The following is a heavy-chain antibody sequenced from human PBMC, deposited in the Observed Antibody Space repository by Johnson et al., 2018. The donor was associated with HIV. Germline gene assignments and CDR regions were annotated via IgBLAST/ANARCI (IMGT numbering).Heavy chain of an antibody. D-gene: IGHD3-3*01. CDR3: ATEARGVHGTLRFLEWSDGFDI. CDR2: MSFDGSNK. Sequence: VQLVESGGGVVQPGRSLRLSCVASGFTFSSYTMHWVRQAPGKGLEWVAVMSFDGSNKYYADSVKGRFTISRDNSKNTLYLKMNSLRTEDTAVYYCATEARGVHGTLRFLEWSDGFDIWGQGTMVTVSS. V-gene: IGHV3-30*04. J-gene: IGHJ3*02. CDR1: GFTFSSYT.